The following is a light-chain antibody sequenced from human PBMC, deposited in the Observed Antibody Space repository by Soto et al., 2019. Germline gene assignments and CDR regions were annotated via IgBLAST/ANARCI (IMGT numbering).Light chain of an antibody. CDR3: QQYGGSPQT. V-gene: IGKV3-20*01. CDR2: GAS. CDR1: QSVSKY. J-gene: IGKJ1*01. Sequence: IVLTQSPGTLALSPGEGATLSCRASQSVSKYLAWYQQKPGQAPRLLIYGASSRATGIPDSFSGSGSGTNFTLTISRLEPEDFAVYYCQQYGGSPQTFGQGTKVDIK.